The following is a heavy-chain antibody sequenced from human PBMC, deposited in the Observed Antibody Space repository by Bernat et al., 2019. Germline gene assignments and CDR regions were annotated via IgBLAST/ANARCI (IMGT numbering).Heavy chain of an antibody. D-gene: IGHD2-2*01. CDR3: ASLYCSTLPCYDY. J-gene: IGHJ4*01. CDR2: SNNDGSRT. CDR1: GFTFSSNW. V-gene: IGHV3-74*01. Sequence: EVQLVESGGGLVQPGGSLRLSCAASGFTFSSNWMHWVRQVPGKGLMWVSSNNDGSRTFYTDSVKGRFTIPRDSAKSTLYLQMNSLRAEDTAVYYCASLYCSTLPCYDYWGQGTLVTVSS.